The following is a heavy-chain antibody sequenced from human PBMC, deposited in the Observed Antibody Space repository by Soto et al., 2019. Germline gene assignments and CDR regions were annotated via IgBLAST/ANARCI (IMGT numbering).Heavy chain of an antibody. CDR2: IYYSGST. CDR3: AREFFGAGNWFDP. D-gene: IGHD3-3*01. V-gene: IGHV4-59*01. Sequence: QVQLQESGPGLVKPSETLSLTCTVSGGSISSYYWSWIRQPPGKGLEWIGYIYYSGSTNYNPSLKSRVTISVDTSKNQFSLKLSSVTAADTAVYYCAREFFGAGNWFDPWGQGNLVTVSS. J-gene: IGHJ5*02. CDR1: GGSISSYY.